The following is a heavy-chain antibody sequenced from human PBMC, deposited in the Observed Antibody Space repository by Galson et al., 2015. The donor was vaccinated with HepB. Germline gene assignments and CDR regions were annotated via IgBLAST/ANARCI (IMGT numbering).Heavy chain of an antibody. V-gene: IGHV3-30-3*01. J-gene: IGHJ4*02. CDR2: ISYDGSNK. CDR3: ARVGATHPV. D-gene: IGHD1-26*01. Sequence: SLRLSCAASGFTFSSYAMHWVRQAPGKGLEWVAVISYDGSNKYYADSVKGRFTISRDNSKNTLYLQMNSLRAEDTAVYYCARVGATHPVWGQGTLVTVSS. CDR1: GFTFSSYA.